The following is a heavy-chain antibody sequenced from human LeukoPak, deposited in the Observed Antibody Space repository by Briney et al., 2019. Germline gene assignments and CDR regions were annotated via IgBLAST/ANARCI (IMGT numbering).Heavy chain of an antibody. CDR3: ARRNYDWFDP. Sequence: ASVKVSCKASGCTFSSYYMNWVRQPTGQGLEWMGWMNPSSGNPGYAQKFQGRVTITRNTSISTAYMELSSLRSEDTAVYYCARRNYDWFDPWGQGTLVTVSS. J-gene: IGHJ5*02. D-gene: IGHD3-10*01. CDR2: MNPSSGNP. CDR1: GCTFSSYY. V-gene: IGHV1-8*01.